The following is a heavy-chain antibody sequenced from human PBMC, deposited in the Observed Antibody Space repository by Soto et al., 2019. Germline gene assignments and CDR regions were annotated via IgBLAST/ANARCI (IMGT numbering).Heavy chain of an antibody. CDR3: AITAGYCISTSCYASYYYRGMDV. CDR1: GFTFSSYG. V-gene: IGHV3-33*01. J-gene: IGHJ6*02. D-gene: IGHD2-2*01. Sequence: QVQLVESGGGVVQPGRSLRLSCAASGFTFSSYGMHWVRQAPGKGLEWVAVIWYDGSNKYYADSVKGRFTISRDNSKNKLYLQMNSLRAKDTAVYYCAITAGYCISTSCYASYYYRGMDVWGQGTTVSVSS. CDR2: IWYDGSNK.